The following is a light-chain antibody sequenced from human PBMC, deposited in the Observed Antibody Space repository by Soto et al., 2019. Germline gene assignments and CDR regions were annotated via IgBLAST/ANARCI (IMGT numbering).Light chain of an antibody. V-gene: IGKV3-20*01. CDR1: QSVSRSY. Sequence: EIALTQSPGTLSLSPGERATLSCRASQSVSRSYLAWYQRKPGQAPRLLIYGASSRATGIPDRFSGSGSGTDFTLTITRLEPEDVAVYYCQQYGSSPLTFGGGTKVEIK. J-gene: IGKJ4*01. CDR3: QQYGSSPLT. CDR2: GAS.